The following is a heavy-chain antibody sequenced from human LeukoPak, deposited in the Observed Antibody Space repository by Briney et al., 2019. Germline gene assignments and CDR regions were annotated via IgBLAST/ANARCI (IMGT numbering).Heavy chain of an antibody. D-gene: IGHD3-3*01. CDR1: GFTFSSYA. V-gene: IGHV3-30-3*01. CDR3: ARAGVLRFLEWLLSPFDY. J-gene: IGHJ4*02. CDR2: ISYDGSNK. Sequence: QPGRSLRLSCAASGFTFSSYAMHWVRQAPGKGLEWVAVISYDGSNKHYADSVKGRFTISRDNSKNTLYLQMNSLRAEDTAVYYCARAGVLRFLEWLLSPFDYWGQGTLVTVSS.